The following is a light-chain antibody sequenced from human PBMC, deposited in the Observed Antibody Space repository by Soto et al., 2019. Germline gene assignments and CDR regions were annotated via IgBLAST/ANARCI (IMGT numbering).Light chain of an antibody. CDR2: EVS. Sequence: HCVLTQPAYVSGSHGRSITISCTGTSSDVGGYNYVSWYQQHPGKAPKLMIYEVSNRPSGVSNRFSGSKSGNTASLTISGLQAEDEADYYCSSYTSSSTLFVFGTGTKV. CDR1: SSDVGGYNY. J-gene: IGLJ1*01. V-gene: IGLV2-14*01. CDR3: SSYTSSSTLFV.